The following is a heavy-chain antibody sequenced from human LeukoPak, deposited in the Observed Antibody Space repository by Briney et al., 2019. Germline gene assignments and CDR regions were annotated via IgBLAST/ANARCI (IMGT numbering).Heavy chain of an antibody. CDR2: ISAYNGNT. V-gene: IGHV1-18*01. J-gene: IGHJ4*02. D-gene: IGHD3-22*01. Sequence: GASVKVSCKASGYTFTSYGISWVRQAPGQGLEWMGWISAYNGNTNYAQKLQGRVTMTTDTSTSTAYMELRSLRSDDTAVYYCAGEDYYDSSGYWDSRYFDYWGQGTLVTVSS. CDR1: GYTFTSYG. CDR3: AGEDYYDSSGYWDSRYFDY.